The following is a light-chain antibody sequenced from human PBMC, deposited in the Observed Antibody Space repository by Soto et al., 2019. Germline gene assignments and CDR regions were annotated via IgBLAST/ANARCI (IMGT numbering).Light chain of an antibody. CDR1: QGISSY. CDR3: QQYYSYPPT. V-gene: IGKV1-8*01. Sequence: AIRMTQSPSSFSASTGDRVTITCRASQGISSYLAWYQQKPGKAPKLLIYAASTLQSGVPSRFSGSGSGTDFTLTITCMQSADFATYYCQQYYSYPPTFGQGTKVDIK. CDR2: AAS. J-gene: IGKJ1*01.